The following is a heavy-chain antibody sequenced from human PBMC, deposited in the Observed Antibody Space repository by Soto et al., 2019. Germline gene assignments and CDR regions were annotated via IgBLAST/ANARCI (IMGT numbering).Heavy chain of an antibody. CDR3: ARKRRTEVGDAFDI. J-gene: IGHJ3*02. V-gene: IGHV3-74*01. CDR2: INSDVSST. CDR1: GFTFSSYW. Sequence: EVQLEEAGVGVGQPGGSLRLSCADSGFTFSSYWMHWVRQALGKGLVWVSRINSDVSSTSYADSVKGRFTISRDNAKNTLYMQMNSLRAEDTAVYYCARKRRTEVGDAFDIWGQGTMVTVSS.